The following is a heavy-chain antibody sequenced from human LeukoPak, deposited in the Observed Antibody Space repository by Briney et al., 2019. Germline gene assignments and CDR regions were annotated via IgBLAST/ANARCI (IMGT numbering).Heavy chain of an antibody. CDR2: IYYSGST. J-gene: IGHJ4*02. CDR3: ARHDTMIVVVDY. Sequence: PSETLSLTCTVSGGSISSSSYYWGWIRQPPGKGLEWIGSIYYSGSTYYNPSLKSRVTISVDTSKNQFSLKLSSVTAADTAAYYCARHDTMIVVVDYWGQGTLVTVSS. V-gene: IGHV4-39*01. D-gene: IGHD3-22*01. CDR1: GGSISSSSYY.